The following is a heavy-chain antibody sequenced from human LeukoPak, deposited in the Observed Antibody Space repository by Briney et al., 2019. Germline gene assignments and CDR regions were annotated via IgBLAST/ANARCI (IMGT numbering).Heavy chain of an antibody. D-gene: IGHD1-7*01. J-gene: IGHJ6*03. CDR3: ARALGSGTHYYYYYMDV. CDR1: GYTFPNYG. V-gene: IGHV1-18*01. CDR2: VSGYNGNT. Sequence: ASVKVSCKASGYTFPNYGVSWVRQAPGQGLEWMGWVSGYNGNTNFAKNVQGRVTMTTDTSTSTAYMELRSLISDDTAVYYCARALGSGTHYYYYYMDVWGKGTTVTVSS.